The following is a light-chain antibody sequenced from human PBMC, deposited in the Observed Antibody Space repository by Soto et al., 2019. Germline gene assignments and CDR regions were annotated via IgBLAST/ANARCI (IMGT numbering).Light chain of an antibody. CDR3: CSYTGGRSPYV. CDR2: EVS. V-gene: IGLV2-23*02. Sequence: QSVLTQPASVSGSPGQSITISCTGTTSDVGSYDLVSWYQQHQGKAPKIMIYEVSKRPSGDSNRFSGSKSGNTASLTISGLQAEDEADYYCCSYTGGRSPYVSGTGTKVTVL. J-gene: IGLJ1*01. CDR1: TSDVGSYDL.